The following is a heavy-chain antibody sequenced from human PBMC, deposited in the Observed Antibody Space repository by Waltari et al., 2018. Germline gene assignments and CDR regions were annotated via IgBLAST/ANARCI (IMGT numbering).Heavy chain of an antibody. CDR3: ARHWKRNGYRFDP. J-gene: IGHJ5*02. CDR2: IYYSGGI. Sequence: QLQLQESGPGLVKPSETLYLTCSVPGGYISSSRYYWGWIRQSPGKGLEWIGSIYYSGGIYYNPTLQSRVTRSGDTSKNQFSLNLSSVTAADTAVYYWARHWKRNGYRFDPWGQGTRVNVSS. D-gene: IGHD5-12*01. V-gene: IGHV4-39*01. CDR1: GGYISSSRYY.